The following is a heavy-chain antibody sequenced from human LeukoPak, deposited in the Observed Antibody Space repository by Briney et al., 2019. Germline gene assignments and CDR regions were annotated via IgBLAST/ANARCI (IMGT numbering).Heavy chain of an antibody. CDR3: ARLVWSDY. J-gene: IGHJ4*02. Sequence: GGSLRLSCAASGFTVSSNYMSWVCQAPGKGLEWVSVIYSGGSAYYADSVKGRFTISRDNSKNTLYLQMNSLRAEDTAVYYCARLVWSDYWGQGTLVTVSS. CDR1: GFTVSSNY. D-gene: IGHD3/OR15-3a*01. V-gene: IGHV3-66*04. CDR2: IYSGGSA.